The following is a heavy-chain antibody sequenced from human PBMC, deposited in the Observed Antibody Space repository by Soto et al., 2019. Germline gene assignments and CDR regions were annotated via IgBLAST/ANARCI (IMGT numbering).Heavy chain of an antibody. V-gene: IGHV3-72*01. J-gene: IGHJ3*01. CDR1: GFSFSDHH. CDR2: IRNKANSDTT. Sequence: EVQLVESGGGLVQPGESTRLSCAVSGFSFSDHHMDWVRQAPGRGLEWVGRIRNKANSDTTEYAASVKGRFTISKDDSKNSVYLQMNSLKTEDTATYYCGIVGGWRGGSNDFDFWGQGTLVTVSS. CDR3: GIVGGWRGGSNDFDF. D-gene: IGHD3-16*01.